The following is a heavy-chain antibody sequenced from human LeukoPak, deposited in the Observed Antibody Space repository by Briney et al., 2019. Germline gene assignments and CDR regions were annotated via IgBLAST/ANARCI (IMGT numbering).Heavy chain of an antibody. D-gene: IGHD6-13*01. CDR1: GGSISSGDYY. CDR3: ARGGIAAASN. Sequence: SETLSLTCTVSGGSISSGDYYWSWIRQPPGKGLEWIGYIYYSGSTYYNPSLKSRATISVDTSKNQFSLKLSSMTAADTAMYYCARGGIAAASNWGQGTLVTVSS. CDR2: IYYSGST. V-gene: IGHV4-30-4*01. J-gene: IGHJ4*02.